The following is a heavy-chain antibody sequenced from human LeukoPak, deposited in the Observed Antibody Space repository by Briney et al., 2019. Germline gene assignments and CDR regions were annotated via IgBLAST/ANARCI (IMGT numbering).Heavy chain of an antibody. Sequence: SETLSLTCTVSGGSISSSSYYWGWIRQPPGKGLEWFGSIYYSGSTYYNPALKSRVTISVDTSKNQFSLKLSSVTAADTAVYYCASDIPSPDYYDSSGYYFDYWGQGTLVTVSS. CDR3: ASDIPSPDYYDSSGYYFDY. J-gene: IGHJ4*02. CDR2: IYYSGST. CDR1: GGSISSSSYY. V-gene: IGHV4-39*07. D-gene: IGHD3-22*01.